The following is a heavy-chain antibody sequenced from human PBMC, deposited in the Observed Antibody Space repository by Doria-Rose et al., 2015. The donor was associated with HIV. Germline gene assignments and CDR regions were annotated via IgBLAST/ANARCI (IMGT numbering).Heavy chain of an antibody. CDR2: IFSDDER. Sequence: QVQLVQSGPVLVKPTETLTLTCTVSGVSLSSPGMGVSWIRQPPGRALEWLANIFSDDERSYNPSLKSRLTIPRGTSKSQVVLTMTDMDPADTATYYCARIKSSRWYHKYYFDFWGQGTLVIVSA. D-gene: IGHD6-13*01. CDR1: GVSLSSPGMG. V-gene: IGHV2-26*01. CDR3: ARIKSSRWYHKYYFDF. J-gene: IGHJ4*02.